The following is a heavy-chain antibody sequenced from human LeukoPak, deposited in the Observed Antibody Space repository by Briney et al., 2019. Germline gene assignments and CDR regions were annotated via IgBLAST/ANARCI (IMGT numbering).Heavy chain of an antibody. J-gene: IGHJ4*02. CDR2: IYYSGST. V-gene: IGHV4-59*01. CDR1: GGSISSYY. D-gene: IGHD6-13*01. CDR3: ARVTGYMVEDYFDS. Sequence: PSETLSLTCTVSGGSISSYYWSWIRQPPGKGLEWIGYIYYSGSTNYNPSLKSRVTISVDTSKNQFSLRLRSVTAADTAVYYCARVTGYMVEDYFDSWGQGTLVTVSS.